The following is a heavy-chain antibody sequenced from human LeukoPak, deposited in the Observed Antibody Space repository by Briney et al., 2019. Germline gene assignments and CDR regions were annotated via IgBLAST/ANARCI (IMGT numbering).Heavy chain of an antibody. J-gene: IGHJ4*02. CDR2: FDPEDGET. CDR1: GYTLTELS. V-gene: IGHV1-24*01. Sequence: ASVKVPCKVSGYTLTELSMHWVRQAPGKGLEWMGGFDPEDGETIYAQKFQGRVTMTEDTSTDTAYMELSSLRSEDTAVYYCATTGLGSSWYGGRDYWGQGTLVTVSS. CDR3: ATTGLGSSWYGGRDY. D-gene: IGHD6-13*01.